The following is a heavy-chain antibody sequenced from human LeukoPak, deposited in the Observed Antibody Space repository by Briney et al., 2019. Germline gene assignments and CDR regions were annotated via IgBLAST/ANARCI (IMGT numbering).Heavy chain of an antibody. CDR1: GDPITSNTNY. CDR3: AREYSGFAF. J-gene: IGHJ4*02. V-gene: IGHV4-61*01. D-gene: IGHD6-13*01. CDR2: IYYSGTT. Sequence: SQTLSLTCTVSGDPITSNTNYKWTWLRQPPGKGPEWIGYIYYSGTTNYNPSLKSRVSISVDTSKNQFSLKLSSVTAADTAVYYCAREYSGFAFCGQGTLVTVSS.